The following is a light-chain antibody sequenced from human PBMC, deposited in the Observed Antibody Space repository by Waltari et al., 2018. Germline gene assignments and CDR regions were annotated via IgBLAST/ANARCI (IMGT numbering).Light chain of an antibody. CDR1: RSNIGNNS. CDR3: AVWDDALSGAV. Sequence: QSVVTQPPSASGTPGQRVTIPCSGRRSNIGNNSVYWYQQLPGTAPKLFIHRNNQRPSGVPDRFSGSKSGNSASLAISDLRSEDEADYYCAVWDDALSGAVFGGGTKLTVL. J-gene: IGLJ3*02. V-gene: IGLV1-47*01. CDR2: RNN.